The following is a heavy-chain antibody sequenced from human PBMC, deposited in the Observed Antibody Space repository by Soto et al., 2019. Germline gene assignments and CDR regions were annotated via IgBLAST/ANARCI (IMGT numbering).Heavy chain of an antibody. J-gene: IGHJ4*02. CDR2: IYYSGST. CDR3: ASEELEYSSFTSFDY. CDR1: GGSISSSSYY. D-gene: IGHD6-6*01. V-gene: IGHV4-39*01. Sequence: SETLSLTCTVSGGSISSSSYYWGWIRQPPGKGLEWIGSIYYSGSTYYNPSLKSRVTISVDTSKNQFSLKLSSVTAADTAVYYCASEELEYSSFTSFDYSGQGTLVTVSS.